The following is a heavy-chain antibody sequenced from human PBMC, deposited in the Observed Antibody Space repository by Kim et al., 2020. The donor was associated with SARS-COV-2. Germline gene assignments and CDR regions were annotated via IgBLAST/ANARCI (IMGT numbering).Heavy chain of an antibody. CDR2: IYYSGST. J-gene: IGHJ4*02. D-gene: IGHD2-2*02. V-gene: IGHV4-31*03. Sequence: SETLSLTCTVSGGSISSGGYYWSWIRQHPGKGLEWIGYIYYSGSTYYNPSLKSRVTISVDTSKNQFSLKLSSVTAADTAVYYCARASVPAAILFDYWGQGTLVTVSS. CDR1: GGSISSGGYY. CDR3: ARASVPAAILFDY.